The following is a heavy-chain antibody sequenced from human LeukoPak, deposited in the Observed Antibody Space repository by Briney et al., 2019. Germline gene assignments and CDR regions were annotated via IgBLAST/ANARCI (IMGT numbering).Heavy chain of an antibody. V-gene: IGHV4-59*04. Sequence: PSETLSLTCTVSGGSISSYYWSWIRQPPGKGLEWIGYIYYSGYTYYNPSLKSRVTMSVDTSKNQFSLKLSSVTAVDTAVYYCARTYSGYDSYYYYGMDVWGQGTTVTVSS. J-gene: IGHJ6*02. CDR3: ARTYSGYDSYYYYGMDV. CDR1: GGSISSYY. CDR2: IYYSGYT. D-gene: IGHD5-12*01.